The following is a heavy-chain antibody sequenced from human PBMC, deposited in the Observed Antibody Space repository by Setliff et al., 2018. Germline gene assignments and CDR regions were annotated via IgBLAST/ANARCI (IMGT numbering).Heavy chain of an antibody. CDR3: ARGRNIAARLLDS. V-gene: IGHV4-34*01. D-gene: IGHD6-6*01. Sequence: SETLSLTCAAYGGTFSDYHWTWIRQSPEKGLEWIGEINHRGSTNYNPSLKSRVTISIDTSKDQFSLKLTSMTAADTAVYYCARGRNIAARLLDSWGQGTQVTVSS. CDR1: GGTFSDYH. CDR2: INHRGST. J-gene: IGHJ4*02.